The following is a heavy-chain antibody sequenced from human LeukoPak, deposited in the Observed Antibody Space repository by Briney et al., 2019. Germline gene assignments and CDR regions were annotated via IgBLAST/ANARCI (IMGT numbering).Heavy chain of an antibody. CDR2: INTDGSST. V-gene: IGHV3-74*01. J-gene: IGHJ4*02. D-gene: IGHD1-26*01. CDR3: TRDLSGTYYGRLDY. CDR1: GLTFSSYW. Sequence: GGSLRLSCAASGLTFSSYWMHWVRQAPGKGLLWVSRINTDGSSTNFADSVRGRFTISRDNAKNTLYLQMNSLRAEDTAVYYCTRDLSGTYYGRLDYWGQGTLVTVSS.